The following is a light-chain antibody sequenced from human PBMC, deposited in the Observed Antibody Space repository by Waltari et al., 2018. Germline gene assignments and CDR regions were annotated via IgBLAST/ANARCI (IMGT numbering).Light chain of an antibody. CDR3: QHYVSLPAT. Sequence: EIVLTQSPGTLSLSPGERATLSCRASQSIIKYLAWYQKKPGQAPRLLIYHTSIRAAGIPDRFSGSGSGTDFSLFISRLEPEDFAVYYCQHYVSLPATFGQGTKVDIK. J-gene: IGKJ1*01. V-gene: IGKV3-20*01. CDR2: HTS. CDR1: QSIIKY.